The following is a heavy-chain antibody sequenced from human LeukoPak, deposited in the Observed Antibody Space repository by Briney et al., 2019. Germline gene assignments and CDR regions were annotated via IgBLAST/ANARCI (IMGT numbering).Heavy chain of an antibody. CDR1: GGSVNTGGYY. CDR3: AREAVVSAKTIGFYYYMDV. J-gene: IGHJ6*03. CDR2: VYYSGNA. Sequence: TLSLTCTVSGGSVNTGGYYWTWIRQHPGKGMEWIGFVYYSGNAFYTPSLKSRVIISVDTSKNQFSLKLTSVTAADTAVYYCAREAVVSAKTIGFYYYMDVWGKGTTFTVSS. V-gene: IGHV4-31*03. D-gene: IGHD2-2*01.